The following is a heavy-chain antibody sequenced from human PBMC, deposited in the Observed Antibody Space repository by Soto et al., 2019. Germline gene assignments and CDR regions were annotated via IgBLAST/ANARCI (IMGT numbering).Heavy chain of an antibody. D-gene: IGHD2-15*01. Sequence: ASVKVSCKASGYTFTSYGISWVRQAPGQGLEWMGWISAYNGNTNYAQKHQGRVTMTTDTSTSIAYMELRSLRSDDTAVYYCAINTDCSGGSCYYYYYMDVWGKGTTVTVSS. J-gene: IGHJ6*03. CDR3: AINTDCSGGSCYYYYYMDV. CDR1: GYTFTSYG. V-gene: IGHV1-18*01. CDR2: ISAYNGNT.